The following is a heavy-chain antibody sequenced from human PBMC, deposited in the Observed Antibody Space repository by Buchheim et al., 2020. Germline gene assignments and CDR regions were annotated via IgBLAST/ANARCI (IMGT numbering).Heavy chain of an antibody. V-gene: IGHV4-59*01. CDR1: GGSLNNYF. Sequence: QVQLQESGPGLVKPSETLSLTCTVSGGSLNNYFWTWIRQPPGKGLEWIGYIYYSGSPNYNPSLKSRVTISVDTSKNQFSLKRSSVTASDTAVYYCARVAAAGTNWFDPWGQGTL. CDR2: IYYSGSP. CDR3: ARVAAAGTNWFDP. J-gene: IGHJ5*02. D-gene: IGHD6-13*01.